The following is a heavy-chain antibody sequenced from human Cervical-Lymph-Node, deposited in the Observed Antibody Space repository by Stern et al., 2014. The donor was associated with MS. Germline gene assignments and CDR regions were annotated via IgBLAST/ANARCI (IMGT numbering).Heavy chain of an antibody. Sequence: QVQLLESGAEVKKPGASMKVSCKASGYTFINYYIQWVRQAPGQGLEWMGWINPNSGTTNYAQKFQGRVTMTRDTSITTTYMELSSLKSDDTAVYYCTRGIRYSASGNAPAFDIWGQGTMVTVSS. D-gene: IGHD1-26*01. CDR1: GYTFINYY. CDR3: TRGIRYSASGNAPAFDI. CDR2: INPNSGTT. J-gene: IGHJ3*02. V-gene: IGHV1-2*02.